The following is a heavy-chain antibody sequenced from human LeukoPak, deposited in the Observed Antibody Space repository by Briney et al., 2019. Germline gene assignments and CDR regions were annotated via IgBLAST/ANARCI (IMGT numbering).Heavy chain of an antibody. J-gene: IGHJ4*02. CDR2: ITYSSGNT. CDR1: GFTFSSYA. V-gene: IGHV3-23*01. CDR3: AKDPSERGGSGSYNYFDC. Sequence: PGGSLTLSCAASGFTFSSYAMSWLRQAPGKGLVGWSTITYSSGNTYYADSVKGRFTISRDNSKNTLYLQMNSLRAEDTAVYYCAKDPSERGGSGSYNYFDCWGQGTLVTVSS. D-gene: IGHD3-10*01.